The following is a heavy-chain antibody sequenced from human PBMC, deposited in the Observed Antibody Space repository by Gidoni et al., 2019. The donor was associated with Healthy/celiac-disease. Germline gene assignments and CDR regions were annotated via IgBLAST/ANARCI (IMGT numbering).Heavy chain of an antibody. J-gene: IGHJ4*02. CDR3: AKSPGYCSSTSCYTFHFDY. Sequence: EVQLLESGGGLVQPGGSLRRSCAASGFPFSSYAMSWVRQAPGKGLEWVSAISGSGGSTYYADSVKGRFTISRDNSKNTLYLQMNSLRAEDTAVYYCAKSPGYCSSTSCYTFHFDYWGQGTLVTVSS. V-gene: IGHV3-23*01. D-gene: IGHD2-2*02. CDR1: GFPFSSYA. CDR2: ISGSGGST.